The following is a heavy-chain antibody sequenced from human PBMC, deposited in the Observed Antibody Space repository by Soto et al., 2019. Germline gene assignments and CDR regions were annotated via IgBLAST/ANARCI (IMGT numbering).Heavy chain of an antibody. J-gene: IGHJ4*02. D-gene: IGHD1-26*01. V-gene: IGHV3-23*01. CDR2: IWGSGDNT. CDR3: AAGEPLNY. Sequence: GGSLRLSCAASEVTFSSYAMTWVRQAPRKVVEWVSAIWGSGDNTYYADSVKGRFTISRDNSKNTVYLQMNSLRAEDTAMYFCAAGEPLNYRGQGTLVTVSS. CDR1: EVTFSSYA.